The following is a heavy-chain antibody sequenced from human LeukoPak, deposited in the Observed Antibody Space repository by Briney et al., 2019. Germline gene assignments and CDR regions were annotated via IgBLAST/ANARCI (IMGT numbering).Heavy chain of an antibody. CDR2: IFYSGST. D-gene: IGHD3-10*01. J-gene: IGHJ4*02. Sequence: SETLSLTCTVSGGSLSNYYWSWVRQPPGKGLEWIGYIFYSGSTNYNPSLKSRVTISVDTSKNQVSLGLSSVTAADTAVYYCARHYYYASGSPFDYWGQGTLVTVSS. CDR3: ARHYYYASGSPFDY. CDR1: GGSLSNYY. V-gene: IGHV4-59*08.